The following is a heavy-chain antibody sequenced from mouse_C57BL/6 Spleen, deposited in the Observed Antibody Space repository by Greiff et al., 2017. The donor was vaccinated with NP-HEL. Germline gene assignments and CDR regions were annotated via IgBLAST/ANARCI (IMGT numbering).Heavy chain of an antibody. J-gene: IGHJ2*01. Sequence: EVMLVESGGGLVQPKGSLKLSCAASGFSFNTYAMNWVRQAPGKGLEWVARIRSKSNNYATYYADSVKDRFTISRDDSESMLYLQMNNLKTEDTAMYYCVRQSSSFDYWGQGTTLTVSS. CDR1: GFSFNTYA. CDR2: IRSKSNNYAT. D-gene: IGHD1-1*01. CDR3: VRQSSSFDY. V-gene: IGHV10-1*01.